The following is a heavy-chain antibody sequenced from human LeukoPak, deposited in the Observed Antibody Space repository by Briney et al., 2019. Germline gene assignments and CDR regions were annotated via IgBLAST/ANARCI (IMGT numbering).Heavy chain of an antibody. Sequence: GGSLGLSCAASGFTVSSNYMSWVRQAPGRGLEWVSVIYSGGSTYYADSVKGRFTISRDNSKNTLYLQMNSLRAEDTAVYYCARDRSYGYDSSGYYPTWGQGTLVTVSS. D-gene: IGHD3-22*01. CDR2: IYSGGST. V-gene: IGHV3-66*01. CDR3: ARDRSYGYDSSGYYPT. CDR1: GFTVSSNY. J-gene: IGHJ5*02.